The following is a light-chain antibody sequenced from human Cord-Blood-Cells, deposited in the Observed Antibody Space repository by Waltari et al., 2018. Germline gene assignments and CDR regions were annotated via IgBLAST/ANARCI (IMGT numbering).Light chain of an antibody. CDR3: SSYTSSSTWV. Sequence: QSALTQPASVSGSPGQSITISCTGTSSDVGGYNYVSWYQQHPGKAPKLMIYHVSKRHSGVSNRFSGSKPGNTASLTISGLQAEDEADYYCSSYTSSSTWVFGGGTKLTVL. J-gene: IGLJ3*02. V-gene: IGLV2-14*01. CDR2: HVS. CDR1: SSDVGGYNY.